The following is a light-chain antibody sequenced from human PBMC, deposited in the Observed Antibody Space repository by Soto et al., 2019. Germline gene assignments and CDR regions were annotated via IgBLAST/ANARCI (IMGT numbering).Light chain of an antibody. CDR3: QQYNNLGWT. CDR1: QSVSSN. CDR2: GAS. Sequence: EIVMTQSPATLSVSPGERATLSCRASQSVSSNLAWYQQKPGQAPRLLIYGASTRATGIPARFSGSGSGTEFTLTISSLQSEDFAVYYCQQYNNLGWTVGQGTKVDSK. V-gene: IGKV3-15*01. J-gene: IGKJ1*01.